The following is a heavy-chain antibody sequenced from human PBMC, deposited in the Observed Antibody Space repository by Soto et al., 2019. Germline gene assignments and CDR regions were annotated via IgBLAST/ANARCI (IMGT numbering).Heavy chain of an antibody. Sequence: QVQLVESGGGVVQPGRSLRLSCAASGFTFSSYAMHWVRQAPGKGLEWVAVISYDGSNKYYADSVKGRFTISRDNSKNTLDLQMNSLRAEDTAVYYCARDEWVQWLVPDCLGQGTLVTVSS. CDR2: ISYDGSNK. J-gene: IGHJ4*02. D-gene: IGHD6-19*01. V-gene: IGHV3-30-3*01. CDR3: ARDEWVQWLVPDC. CDR1: GFTFSSYA.